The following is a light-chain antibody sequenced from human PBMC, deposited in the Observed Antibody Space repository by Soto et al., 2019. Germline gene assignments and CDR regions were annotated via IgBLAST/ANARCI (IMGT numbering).Light chain of an antibody. Sequence: IVLKQPPATLSLSPGERVTLYCGASQSVSTNYVAWYQQKPGLAPRLLIYDASRRATGIADRFSGSGSGTDFTLTISRLEPEDFAVYYCQHCQPYGDAPPLTFGGGTKVDIK. V-gene: IGKV3D-20*01. CDR2: DAS. CDR3: QHCQPYGDAPPLT. CDR1: QSVSTNY. J-gene: IGKJ4*01.